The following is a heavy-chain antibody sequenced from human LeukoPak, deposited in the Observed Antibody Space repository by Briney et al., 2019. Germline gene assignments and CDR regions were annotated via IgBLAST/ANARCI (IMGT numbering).Heavy chain of an antibody. V-gene: IGHV4-59*01. D-gene: IGHD3-22*01. CDR1: GGSISSYY. J-gene: IGHJ4*02. Sequence: KPSETLSLTCTVSGGSISSYYWSWIRQPPGKGLEWIGYIYYSGSTNYNPSLKSRVTISVDTSKNQFSLKLSSVTAADTAVYYCASAYYYDSSGYYGPFDYWGQGTLVTVSS. CDR2: IYYSGST. CDR3: ASAYYYDSSGYYGPFDY.